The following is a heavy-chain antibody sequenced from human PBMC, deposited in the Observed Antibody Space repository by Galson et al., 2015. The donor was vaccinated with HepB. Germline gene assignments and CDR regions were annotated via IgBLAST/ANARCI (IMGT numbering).Heavy chain of an antibody. Sequence: SLRLSCAASGFTFSSYGMHWVRQAPGKGLEWVAVISYDGSNKYYADSVKGRFTISRDNSKNTLYLQMNSLRAEDTAVYYCAKDMAVDRHVLRFLDLPRDMDVWGQGTTVTVSS. CDR3: AKDMAVDRHVLRFLDLPRDMDV. J-gene: IGHJ6*02. CDR2: ISYDGSNK. D-gene: IGHD3-3*01. V-gene: IGHV3-30*18. CDR1: GFTFSSYG.